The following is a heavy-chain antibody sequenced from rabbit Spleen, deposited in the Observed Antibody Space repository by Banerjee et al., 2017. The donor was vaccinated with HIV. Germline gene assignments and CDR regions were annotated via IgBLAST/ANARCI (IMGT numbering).Heavy chain of an antibody. CDR2: IAAGVSYTT. Sequence: QSLEESGGDLVKPGASLTLTCTASGFSFSYSDYMCWVRQPPGKGPEWIACIAAGVSYTTYYASWARGRFTFSKTSSTTVTLQVTSLTAADTATYFCARDLDGVIGWNFGWWGQGTLVTVS. CDR1: GFSFSYSDY. CDR3: ARDLDGVIGWNFGW. V-gene: IGHV1S40*01. D-gene: IGHD4-1*01. J-gene: IGHJ3*01.